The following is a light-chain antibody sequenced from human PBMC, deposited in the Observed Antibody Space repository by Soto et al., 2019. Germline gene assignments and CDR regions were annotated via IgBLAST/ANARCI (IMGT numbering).Light chain of an antibody. J-gene: IGLJ2*01. CDR1: SSNIGAGYD. CDR3: QSYDTTLSGVV. CDR2: DDN. Sequence: QSVLTQTPSVSGAPGQKITMSCTGSSSNIGAGYDVHWYQQLPGAAPKLLIYDDNNRPSGIPDRFSASKSGTSASLAITGLQGDDEAIYYCQSYDTTLSGVVFGAGTKLTVL. V-gene: IGLV1-40*01.